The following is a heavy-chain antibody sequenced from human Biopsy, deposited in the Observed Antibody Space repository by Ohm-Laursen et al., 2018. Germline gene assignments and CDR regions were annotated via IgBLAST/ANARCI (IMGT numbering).Heavy chain of an antibody. CDR3: TRLAYYYYYGMDV. J-gene: IGHJ6*02. Sequence: LRLSCAASGFTFNSHEMNWVRQAPGKGLEWISYITGSSSTIYYADSVKGRFTISRDNAKSSLYLQMNSLRAEDTAVYYCTRLAYYYYYGMDVWGQGTTVTVSS. V-gene: IGHV3-48*03. D-gene: IGHD2-21*01. CDR2: ITGSSSTI. CDR1: GFTFNSHE.